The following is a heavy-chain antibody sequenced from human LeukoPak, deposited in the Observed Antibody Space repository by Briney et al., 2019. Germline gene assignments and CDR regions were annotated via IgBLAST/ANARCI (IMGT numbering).Heavy chain of an antibody. V-gene: IGHV7-4-1*02. CDR2: INTNTGNP. D-gene: IGHD6-19*01. J-gene: IGHJ5*02. Sequence: ASVKVSCKASGYTFTGYYMHWVRQAPGQGLEWMGWINTNTGNPTYAQGFTGRFVFSLDTSVSTAYLQISSLKAEDTAVYYCARGPRLNWFDPWGQGTLVTVSS. CDR1: GYTFTGYY. CDR3: ARGPRLNWFDP.